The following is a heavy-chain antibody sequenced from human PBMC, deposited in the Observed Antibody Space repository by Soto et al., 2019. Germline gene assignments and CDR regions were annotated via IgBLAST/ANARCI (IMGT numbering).Heavy chain of an antibody. CDR3: ARGVHSGSYGSFGMDV. D-gene: IGHD1-26*01. Sequence: ASVKVSCKASGGTFSRYAISWVRQAPGQGLEWMGGIIPIFGTANYALKFQGRVTITADESTSTAYMELSSLRSEDTAVYYCARGVHSGSYGSFGMDVWGQGTTVTVSS. CDR2: IIPIFGTA. CDR1: GGTFSRYA. V-gene: IGHV1-69*13. J-gene: IGHJ6*02.